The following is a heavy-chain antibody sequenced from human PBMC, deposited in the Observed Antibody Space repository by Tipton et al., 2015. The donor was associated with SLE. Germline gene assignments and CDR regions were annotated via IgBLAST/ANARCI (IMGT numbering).Heavy chain of an antibody. J-gene: IGHJ5*02. Sequence: TLSLTCTVSGGSISSDDYYWTWIRQHPGKGLEWIGHMSYSGSTYYNPSLKSRITISVDTSKNHFSLKLSSVTAADTAVYYCARDSRIGWFDPWGQGTLVTVSS. CDR1: GGSISSDDYY. D-gene: IGHD2-15*01. CDR2: MSYSGST. V-gene: IGHV4-31*03. CDR3: ARDSRIGWFDP.